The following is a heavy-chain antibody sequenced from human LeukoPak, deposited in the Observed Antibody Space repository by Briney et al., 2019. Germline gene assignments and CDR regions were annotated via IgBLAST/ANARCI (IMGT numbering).Heavy chain of an antibody. CDR3: ARVATRSRIDY. CDR2: INHSGST. Sequence: SETLSLTCAVYGGSFSGYYWSWIRQPPGKGLEWIGEINHSGSTNYNPSLKSRVTISVDASKNQFSLKLSSVTAADTAVYYCARVATRSRIDYWGQGTLVTVSS. CDR1: GGSFSGYY. V-gene: IGHV4-34*01. D-gene: IGHD2-2*01. J-gene: IGHJ4*02.